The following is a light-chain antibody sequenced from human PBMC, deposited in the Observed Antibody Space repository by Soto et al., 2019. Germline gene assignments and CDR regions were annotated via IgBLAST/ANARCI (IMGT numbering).Light chain of an antibody. Sequence: QSVLTQPPSISGAPGQRVTISCTGSSSNIGAGSDVHWYHQLPGTAPKLLIYGNTNRPSGVPDRFSGSKSGTSASLAIAGLQTEDEGDYYCTSWGIFGPGTKLTVL. V-gene: IGLV1-40*01. CDR3: TSWGI. CDR1: SSNIGAGSD. J-gene: IGLJ1*01. CDR2: GNT.